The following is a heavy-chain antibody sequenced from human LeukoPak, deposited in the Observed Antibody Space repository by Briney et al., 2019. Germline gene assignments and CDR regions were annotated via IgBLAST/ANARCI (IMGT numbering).Heavy chain of an antibody. CDR1: GFTFSSYE. CDR2: ISSSGSTI. CDR3: ANRPGITGTKGAFDI. D-gene: IGHD1-7*01. J-gene: IGHJ3*02. Sequence: PGGSLRLSCAASGFTFSSYEMNWVRQAPGKGLEWVSYISSSGSTIYYADSVKGRFTISRDNSKNTLYLQMNSLRAGDAAVYYCANRPGITGTKGAFDIWGQGTMVTVSS. V-gene: IGHV3-48*03.